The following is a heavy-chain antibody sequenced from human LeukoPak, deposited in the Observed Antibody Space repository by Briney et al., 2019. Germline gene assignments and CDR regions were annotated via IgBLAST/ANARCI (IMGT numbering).Heavy chain of an antibody. CDR3: ARMMSLDPSYYFDY. J-gene: IGHJ4*02. D-gene: IGHD1-1*01. V-gene: IGHV4-31*03. CDR2: IYYSGST. CDR1: GGSISSGGYY. Sequence: SQTLSLTCTVSGGSISSGGYYWSWIRQHPGKGLEWIGYIYYSGSTYYNPSLKSRVTISVDTSKNQFSLKLSSVTAADTAVYYCARMMSLDPSYYFDYWGQGTLVTVSS.